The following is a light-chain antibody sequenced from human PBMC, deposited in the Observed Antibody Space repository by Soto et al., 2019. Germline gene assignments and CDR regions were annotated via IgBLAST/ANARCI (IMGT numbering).Light chain of an antibody. CDR2: GAS. Sequence: EIVMTQSPATLSVSPGERATLSCRASQSVSSKLAWYQQKPGQAPRLLIYGASTRATGIPARFSGSGSGTEFPLTISSLQSEDFAVYYCHQYDNWPTWTFGQGTKVEIK. CDR1: QSVSSK. V-gene: IGKV3-15*01. CDR3: HQYDNWPTWT. J-gene: IGKJ1*01.